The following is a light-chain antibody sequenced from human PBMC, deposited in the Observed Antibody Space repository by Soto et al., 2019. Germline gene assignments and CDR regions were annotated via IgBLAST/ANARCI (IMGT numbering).Light chain of an antibody. J-gene: IGKJ1*01. Sequence: DIQMTQSPSTLSASVGDRVTITCRASQSISNWLAWYQQKPGKAPKVLIYKASSLESGVPSRFSGSGSGTEFTLTISSLQPDDFATYYCQQYHIYSRTFGQGTTVEIK. CDR3: QQYHIYSRT. CDR1: QSISNW. CDR2: KAS. V-gene: IGKV1-5*03.